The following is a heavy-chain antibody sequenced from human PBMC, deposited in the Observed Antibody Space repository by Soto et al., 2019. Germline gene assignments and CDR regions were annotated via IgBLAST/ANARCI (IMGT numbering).Heavy chain of an antibody. CDR3: ARDYRAPDYDFWSGYRPRTTYYYYYYYMDV. CDR2: IKQDGSEK. D-gene: IGHD3-3*01. J-gene: IGHJ6*03. CDR1: GFTFSSYW. V-gene: IGHV3-7*01. Sequence: GGSLRLSCAASGFTFSSYWMSWVRQAPGKGLEWVANIKQDGSEKYYVDSVKGRFTISRDNAKNSLYLQMNSLRAEDTAVYYCARDYRAPDYDFWSGYRPRTTYYYYYYYMDVWGKGTTVTVSS.